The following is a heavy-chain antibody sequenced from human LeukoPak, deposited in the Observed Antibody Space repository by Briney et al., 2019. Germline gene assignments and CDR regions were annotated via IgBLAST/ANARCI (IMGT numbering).Heavy chain of an antibody. V-gene: IGHV3-23*01. J-gene: IGHJ4*02. D-gene: IGHD1-14*01. CDR3: AKETALTGAADS. Sequence: PGGSPRLSCAASGFTFSSYAMSWVRQAPGKGLEWVSAISGSGGSTYYADSVKGRFTISRDNSKNTLYLQMNSLRVEDTAVYYCAKETALTGAADSWGQGTLVTVSS. CDR1: GFTFSSYA. CDR2: ISGSGGST.